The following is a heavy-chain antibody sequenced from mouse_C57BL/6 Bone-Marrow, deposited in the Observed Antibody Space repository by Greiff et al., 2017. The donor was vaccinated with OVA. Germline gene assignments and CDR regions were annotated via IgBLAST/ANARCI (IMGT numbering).Heavy chain of an antibody. Sequence: EVMLVESGGGLVQPGGSLKLSCAASGFTFSDYYMYWVRQTPEKRLEWVAYISNGGGSTYYPDTVKGRFTISRDNAKNTLYLQMSRLKSEDTAMYYCARWVITLEAMDYWGQGTSVTVSS. V-gene: IGHV5-12*01. J-gene: IGHJ4*01. CDR1: GFTFSDYY. D-gene: IGHD1-1*01. CDR3: ARWVITLEAMDY. CDR2: ISNGGGST.